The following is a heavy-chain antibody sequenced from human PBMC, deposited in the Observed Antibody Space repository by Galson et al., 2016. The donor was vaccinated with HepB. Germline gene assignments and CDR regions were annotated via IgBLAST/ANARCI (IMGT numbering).Heavy chain of an antibody. Sequence: SLRLSCAASGFIFSGYSMNWVRQAPGKGLEWVSYISSTSDTIYYADSVKGRFTISRDTSKNTLYLQMNNLRVEDTAVYYCVKEGAWFGGDWFDPWGQGTLVIVSS. CDR3: VKEGAWFGGDWFDP. CDR2: ISSTSDTI. V-gene: IGHV3-48*04. CDR1: GFIFSGYS. J-gene: IGHJ5*01. D-gene: IGHD3-10*01.